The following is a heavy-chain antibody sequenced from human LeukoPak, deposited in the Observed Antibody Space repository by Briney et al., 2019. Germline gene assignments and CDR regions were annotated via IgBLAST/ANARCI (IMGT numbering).Heavy chain of an antibody. J-gene: IGHJ6*02. CDR2: IYYSGST. CDR3: ARGLGVPTDFWSGYYTGYYYYYGMDV. CDR1: GGSLSGYY. D-gene: IGHD3-3*01. V-gene: IGHV4-59*01. Sequence: SETLSLTCAVYGGSLSGYYWSWIRQPPGKGLEWIGYIYYSGSTNYNPSLKSRVTISVDTSKNQFSLKLSSVTAADTAVYYCARGLGVPTDFWSGYYTGYYYYYGMDVWGQGTTVTVSS.